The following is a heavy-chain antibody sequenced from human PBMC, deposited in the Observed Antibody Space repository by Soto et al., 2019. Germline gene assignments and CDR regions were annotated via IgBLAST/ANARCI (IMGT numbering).Heavy chain of an antibody. J-gene: IGHJ4*02. CDR3: AKDRFYTGSYRGADY. D-gene: IGHD1-26*01. Sequence: GGSLSLSCAASGFTFISYAMHWVRQPPGKGLEWVSAIIGSGGSTYYADSVKGRFTISRDNSKNTLFLQMNSLRAEDTAVYYCAKDRFYTGSYRGADYWGQGTLVTVSS. V-gene: IGHV3-23*01. CDR1: GFTFISYA. CDR2: IIGSGGST.